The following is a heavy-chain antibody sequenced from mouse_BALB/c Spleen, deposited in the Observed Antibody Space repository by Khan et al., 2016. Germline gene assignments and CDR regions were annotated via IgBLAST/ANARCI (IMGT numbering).Heavy chain of an antibody. Sequence: QIQLVQSGPELKKPGETVKISCKASGYTFTNYGMNWVKQAPGKGLKWMGWINSNTGEPTYAEEFKGRFAFSLETSASTASLQINNLKNEDTATYGCARTGDYPDYARDYWGQGTSVTVSS. J-gene: IGHJ4*01. CDR3: ARTGDYPDYARDY. CDR2: INSNTGEP. D-gene: IGHD2-13*01. CDR1: GYTFTNYG. V-gene: IGHV9-3*02.